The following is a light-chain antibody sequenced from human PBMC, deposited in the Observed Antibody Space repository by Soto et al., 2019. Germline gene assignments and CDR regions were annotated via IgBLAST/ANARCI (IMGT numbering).Light chain of an antibody. Sequence: EIVLTQSPAILSLSPGERATLSCGASESITSSYLVWYQQKPGQAPRLLLYGGSSRATGTPDRFSGGGSGTDFILTISRLEPEDFAVYYCQQFSSYPLTFGGGTKVDIK. CDR2: GGS. CDR3: QQFSSYPLT. J-gene: IGKJ4*01. V-gene: IGKV3-20*01. CDR1: ESITSSY.